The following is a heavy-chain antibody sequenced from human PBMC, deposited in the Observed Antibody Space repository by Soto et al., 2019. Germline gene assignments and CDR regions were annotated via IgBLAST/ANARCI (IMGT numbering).Heavy chain of an antibody. D-gene: IGHD2-15*01. CDR2: LYYSGST. J-gene: IGHJ4*02. CDR3: ARRWSGGSGYGVYFDY. V-gene: IGHV4-30-4*01. Sequence: QVQLQESGPGLVKPSQTLSLTCTVSGGSISSGDYYWGWIRQPPGKGLEWIGDLYYSGSTYYNPSLTRRVTIPADTSKTQFSLKLRSGTAADTAVYYCARRWSGGSGYGVYFDYWGQGTLVTVSP. CDR1: GGSISSGDYY.